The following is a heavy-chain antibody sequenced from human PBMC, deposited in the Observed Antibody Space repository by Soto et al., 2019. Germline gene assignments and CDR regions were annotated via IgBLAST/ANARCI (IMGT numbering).Heavy chain of an antibody. CDR2: TYDTGSA. J-gene: IGHJ4*02. D-gene: IGHD1-26*01. Sequence: SETLSLTCAVSGGSISGSSYSWSWIRQPPGKGLEWIGYTYDTGSAYYNPSLKSRVTISVDRSKNQFSLNVNSVTAADTAVYYCARTWELIKFDYWGQGTLVTVSS. V-gene: IGHV4-30-2*01. CDR3: ARTWELIKFDY. CDR1: GGSISGSSYS.